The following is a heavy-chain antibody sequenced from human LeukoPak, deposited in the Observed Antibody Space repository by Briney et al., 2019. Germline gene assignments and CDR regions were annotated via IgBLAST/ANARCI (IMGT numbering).Heavy chain of an antibody. Sequence: GGSLRLSCTASGFTFRSYGMTWVRQAPGHGLEWVTSIWYDGSNKNYADSVKGRFTISRDNSKNILYLQMNSLRVQATAVYYCAGRYNTPAAGMDVWGNGTTVTVSS. CDR2: IWYDGSNK. CDR1: GFTFRSYG. J-gene: IGHJ6*04. CDR3: AGRYNTPAAGMDV. D-gene: IGHD6-13*01. V-gene: IGHV3-33*01.